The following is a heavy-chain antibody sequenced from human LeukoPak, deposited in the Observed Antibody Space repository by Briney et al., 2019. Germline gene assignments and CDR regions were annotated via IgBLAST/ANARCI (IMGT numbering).Heavy chain of an antibody. CDR1: GFTFDDYA. CDR2: ISWNSGSI. D-gene: IGHD3-10*01. CDR3: AKNSYGSGSYDYFDY. V-gene: IGHV3-9*01. J-gene: IGHJ4*02. Sequence: GGSLRLSCAASGFTFDDYAMHWVRQAPGKGLEWVSGISWNSGSIGYADSVKGRFTISRDNAKNSLYLQMNSLRAEDTALYYCAKNSYGSGSYDYFDYWGQGTLVAVSS.